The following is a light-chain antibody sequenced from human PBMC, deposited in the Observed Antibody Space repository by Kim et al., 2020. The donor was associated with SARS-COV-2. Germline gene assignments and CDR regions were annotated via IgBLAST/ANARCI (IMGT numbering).Light chain of an antibody. CDR3: QSYDSSLSGVV. CDR1: SSNIGAGYD. V-gene: IGLV1-40*01. CDR2: GDS. Sequence: QSVRTQPPSVSGAPGQRVTISCTGSSSNIGAGYDVHWYQHLPGTAPKLLIHGDSNRPSGVPDRFSGSKSGTSASLAITGLQAEDEADYYCQSYDSSLSGVVFGGGTQLTVL. J-gene: IGLJ2*01.